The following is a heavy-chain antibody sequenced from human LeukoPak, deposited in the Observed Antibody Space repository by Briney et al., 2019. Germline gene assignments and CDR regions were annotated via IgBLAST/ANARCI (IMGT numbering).Heavy chain of an antibody. CDR1: GYTFTSYG. CDR2: ISAYNGNT. D-gene: IGHD6-19*01. CDR3: ARWPYSSGWRYYYYYMDV. V-gene: IGHV1-18*01. Sequence: ASVKVSCKASGYTFTSYGISWVRQAPGQGVEWMGWISAYNGNTNYAQKLQGRVTMTTDTSTSTAYMELRSLRSDDTAVYYCARWPYSSGWRYYYYYMDVWGKGTTVTVSS. J-gene: IGHJ6*03.